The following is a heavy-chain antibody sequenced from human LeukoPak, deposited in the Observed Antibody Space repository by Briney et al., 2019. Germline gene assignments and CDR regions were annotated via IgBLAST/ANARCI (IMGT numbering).Heavy chain of an antibody. Sequence: GGSLRLSCAASGFTFSSYAMHGVRRAPGGGLVGGSYISNSGGTIYYPDSVKGRFTISRDKAKNQLYLHMSTLSAQDTACHYSATGTSLGYCSGGSSYSPRWFDPWGHRTLVTVSS. V-gene: IGHV3-48*03. J-gene: IGHJ5*02. D-gene: IGHD2-15*01. CDR2: ISNSGGTI. CDR1: GFTFSSYA. CDR3: ATGTSLGYCSGGSSYSPRWFDP.